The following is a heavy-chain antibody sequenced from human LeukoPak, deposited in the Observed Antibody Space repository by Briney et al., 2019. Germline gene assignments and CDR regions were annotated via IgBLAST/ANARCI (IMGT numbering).Heavy chain of an antibody. J-gene: IGHJ3*02. CDR2: IYSSGST. D-gene: IGHD5-12*01. V-gene: IGHV4-59*12. CDR3: ARDFRLRRPYGFDI. Sequence: PSETLSLTCTVSGGSIRGYYWSWIRQPPGKGLEWIGYIYSSGSTNYNPSLKSRVTMSVDTSKNQFSLKLSSVTAADTALYYCARDFRLRRPYGFDIWGQGTMVTVSS. CDR1: GGSIRGYY.